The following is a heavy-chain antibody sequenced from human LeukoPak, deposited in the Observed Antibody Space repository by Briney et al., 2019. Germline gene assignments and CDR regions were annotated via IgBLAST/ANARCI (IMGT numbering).Heavy chain of an antibody. CDR2: IYSGGST. V-gene: IGHV3-53*01. CDR3: ARGLAYCSGGSCR. J-gene: IGHJ4*02. D-gene: IGHD2-15*01. Sequence: GGSLRLSCVASGFTVSTNYMNWVRQAPRKGLEWVSVIYSGGSTYYADSVKGRFTISRDNSKNTLYIQMNSLRAEDTAVYYCARGLAYCSGGSCRWGQGTLVTVSS. CDR1: GFTVSTNY.